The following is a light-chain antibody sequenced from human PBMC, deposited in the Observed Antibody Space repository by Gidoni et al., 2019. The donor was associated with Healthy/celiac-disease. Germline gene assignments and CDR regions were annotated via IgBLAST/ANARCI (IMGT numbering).Light chain of an antibody. CDR3: QQSYSTPRYT. CDR2: AAS. Sequence: DIQMTPSPSSLSASVGDRVTSTCRASQSISSYLNWYQQKPGKAPKLLIYAASSLQSGVPSRFSGSGSGTDFTLTISSLQPEDCATYYCQQSYSTPRYTFGQGTKMEIK. CDR1: QSISSY. V-gene: IGKV1-39*01. J-gene: IGKJ2*01.